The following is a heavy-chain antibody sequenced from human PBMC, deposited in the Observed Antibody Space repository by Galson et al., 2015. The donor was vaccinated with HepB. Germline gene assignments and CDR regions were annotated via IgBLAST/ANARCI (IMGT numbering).Heavy chain of an antibody. D-gene: IGHD2-8*01. Sequence: QSGAEVKKPGESLKISCKGFGYNFPTYWIAWVRQMPGKGLEWMGIIYPGNSDTRYSPSFQGQVTISVDKSIRTAYLQWNSLEASDTAMYYCARTFCIDGVCFRSPFDYWGQGTLVTVSS. CDR3: ARTFCIDGVCFRSPFDY. V-gene: IGHV5-51*01. CDR2: IYPGNSDT. CDR1: GYNFPTYW. J-gene: IGHJ4*02.